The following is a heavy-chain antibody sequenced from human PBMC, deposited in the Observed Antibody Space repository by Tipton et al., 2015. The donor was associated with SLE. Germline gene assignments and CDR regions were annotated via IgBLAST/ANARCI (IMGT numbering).Heavy chain of an antibody. D-gene: IGHD6-19*01. CDR3: ARDSSGWYYFDY. CDR2: ISGSGGST. Sequence: LSLTCAVYGGSFSGYYWSWVRQAPGKGLEWVSAISGSGGSTYYADSVKGRFTISRDNSKNTLYLQMNSLRAEDTAVYYCARDSSGWYYFDYWGQGTLVTVSS. V-gene: IGHV3-23*01. J-gene: IGHJ4*02. CDR1: GGSFSGYY.